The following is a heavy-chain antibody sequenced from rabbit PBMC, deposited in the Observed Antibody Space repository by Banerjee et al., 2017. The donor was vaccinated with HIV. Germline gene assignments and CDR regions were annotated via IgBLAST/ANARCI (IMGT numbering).Heavy chain of an antibody. Sequence: QQQLEESGGGLVTLGGSLTLTCKASGIDFSSYGISWVRQVPGKGLEWIAYIYPDYGSTNYASWVTGRYTISLDNAQNTVFLQMTSLTDADTATYFCARGTGYAGDGLYLWGPGTLVTVS. CDR2: IYPDYGST. CDR3: ARGTGYAGDGLYL. CDR1: GIDFSSYG. D-gene: IGHD4-2*01. V-gene: IGHV1S47*01. J-gene: IGHJ6*01.